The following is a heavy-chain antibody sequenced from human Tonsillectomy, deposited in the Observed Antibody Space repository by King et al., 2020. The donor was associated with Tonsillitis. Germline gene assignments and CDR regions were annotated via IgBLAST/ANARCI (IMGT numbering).Heavy chain of an antibody. CDR2: IYYSGST. Sequence: QLQESGPGLVKPSQTLSLTCAVSGGSISSGGYSWSWIRQPPGKGLEWIGYIYYSGSTYHNPSLKSRVTISVDTSKNQFSLKLSSVTAADTAVYYCARVRLVAGLGYCSGGSCYSSYFDYWGQGTLVTVSS. D-gene: IGHD2-15*01. V-gene: IGHV4-30-4*07. J-gene: IGHJ4*02. CDR1: GGSISSGGYS. CDR3: ARVRLVAGLGYCSGGSCYSSYFDY.